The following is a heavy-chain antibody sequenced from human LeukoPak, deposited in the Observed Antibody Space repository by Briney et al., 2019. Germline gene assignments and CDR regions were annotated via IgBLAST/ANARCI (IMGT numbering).Heavy chain of an antibody. V-gene: IGHV4-39*07. CDR3: V. CDR1: GGSISSSSYY. CDR2: IHYSGST. J-gene: IGHJ6*03. Sequence: KPSETLSLTCTVSGGSISSSSYYWGWIRQPPGKGLEWIGSIHYSGSTNYNPSLKSRVTISVDTSKNQFSLNRISVTAADTAYYMDVWGKRTTVTGSS.